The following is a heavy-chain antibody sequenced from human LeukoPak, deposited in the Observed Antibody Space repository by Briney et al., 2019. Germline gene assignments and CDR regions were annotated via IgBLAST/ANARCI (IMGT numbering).Heavy chain of an antibody. D-gene: IGHD6-13*01. Sequence: GESLKISCKGSGYSFTSYWIGWVRQMPGKGLEWMGRIDPSDSYTSYSPSFQGHVTISADKSISTAYLQWSSLKASDTAMYYCARRSSSSWYTDYWGQGTLLTVSS. CDR3: ARRSSSSWYTDY. V-gene: IGHV5-10-1*01. CDR1: GYSFTSYW. CDR2: IDPSDSYT. J-gene: IGHJ4*02.